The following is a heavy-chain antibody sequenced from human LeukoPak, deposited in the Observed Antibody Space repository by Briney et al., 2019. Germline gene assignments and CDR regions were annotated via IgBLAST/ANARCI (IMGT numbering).Heavy chain of an antibody. CDR3: AKRGGGWFAFDY. D-gene: IGHD3-16*01. CDR2: ISGSGGST. V-gene: IGHV3-23*01. CDR1: GFTFSSYA. J-gene: IGHJ4*02. Sequence: GGSLRLSCAASGFTFSSYAMSWVRQAPGKGLEWVSAISGSGGSTYYADSVKGRFTISRDNSKNTLFLQMNSLRAEDTAIYYCAKRGGGWFAFDYWGQGTLVTVSS.